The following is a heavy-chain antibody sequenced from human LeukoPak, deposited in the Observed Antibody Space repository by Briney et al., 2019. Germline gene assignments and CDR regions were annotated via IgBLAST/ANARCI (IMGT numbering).Heavy chain of an antibody. J-gene: IGHJ5*02. CDR2: IYYSGST. D-gene: IGHD6-13*01. CDR3: ARSPLGGAAAGTNWFDP. CDR1: GGSISSYY. V-gene: IGHV4-59*01. Sequence: SETLSLTCTVSGGSISSYYWTWIRQPPGKGMEWIGDIYYSGSTNYNPSLKSRVTISVDTSKNQFSLKLSSVTAADTAVYYCARSPLGGAAAGTNWFDPWGQGTLVTVSS.